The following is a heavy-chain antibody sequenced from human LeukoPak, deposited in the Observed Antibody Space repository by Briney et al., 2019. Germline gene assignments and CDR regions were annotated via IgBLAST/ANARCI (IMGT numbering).Heavy chain of an antibody. V-gene: IGHV3-30-3*01. CDR3: ARDETAAGWAYYYYMDV. CDR2: ISYDGSNK. Sequence: GRSLRLSCAASGFTFSSYAMHWVRQAPGKGLEWVAVISYDGSNKYYAGSVKGRFTISRDNSKNTLYLQMNSLRAEDTAVYYCARDETAAGWAYYYYMDVWGKGTTVTVSS. J-gene: IGHJ6*03. D-gene: IGHD6-13*01. CDR1: GFTFSSYA.